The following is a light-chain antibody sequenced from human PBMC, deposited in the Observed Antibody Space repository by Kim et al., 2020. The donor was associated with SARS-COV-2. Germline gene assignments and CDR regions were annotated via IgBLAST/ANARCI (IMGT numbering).Light chain of an antibody. J-gene: IGLJ3*02. V-gene: IGLV3-19*01. Sequence: SSELTQEPAVSVALGQTVRITCQGDSLRSYYASWYQQKPGQAPVLVIYGKNNRPSGIPERFSGSSSGNTASLTINGAQAEDEADYYCNSRDSSGNLWVFG. CDR2: GKN. CDR3: NSRDSSGNLWV. CDR1: SLRSYY.